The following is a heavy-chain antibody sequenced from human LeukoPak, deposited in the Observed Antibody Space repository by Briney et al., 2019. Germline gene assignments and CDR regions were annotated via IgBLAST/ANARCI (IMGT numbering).Heavy chain of an antibody. CDR2: IKQSGNEK. D-gene: IGHD3-10*01. CDR3: ARDFDPVVRGYFF. V-gene: IGHV3-7*01. Sequence: GGSLRLSCAASGFIFNTYGMHWVRQGPGKGLEWVASIKQSGNEKNYVDSVKGRFTISRDNAKNTLYLQMNSLSAEDTAVYYCARDFDPVVRGYFFWGQGTLVTVSS. J-gene: IGHJ4*02. CDR1: GFIFNTYG.